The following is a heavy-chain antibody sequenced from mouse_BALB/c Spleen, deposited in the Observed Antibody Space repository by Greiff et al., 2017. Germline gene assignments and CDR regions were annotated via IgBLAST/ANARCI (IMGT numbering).Heavy chain of an antibody. V-gene: IGHV2-6-7*01. CDR3: ARGADGNYEGFAY. D-gene: IGHD2-1*01. CDR1: GFPLTGYG. J-gene: IGHJ3*01. CDR2: IWGDGST. Sequence: QVQLKESGPGLVAPSQSLSTKCTVPGFPLTGYGVNWVRQPPGKGLEWLGMIWGDGSTDNNSALKSRLSISKDNSKSQVFLKMNSLQTDDTARYYCARGADGNYEGFAYWGQGTLVTVSA.